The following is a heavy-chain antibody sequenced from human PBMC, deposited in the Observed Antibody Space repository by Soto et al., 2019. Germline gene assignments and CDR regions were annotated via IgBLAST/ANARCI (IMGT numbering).Heavy chain of an antibody. CDR2: IYESGTT. CDR1: GGSISNGGYT. CDR3: ARGDSSGLFEY. Sequence: QLQLQESGSGLVKPSQTLSLTCAVSGGSISNGGYTWSWIRQPPGKGLEWIGYIYESGTTYYNPSLKSRVTISVDTSKNQFSLKLSSVTAADTAVYYCARGDSSGLFEYWGQGILVTVSS. J-gene: IGHJ4*02. D-gene: IGHD3-22*01. V-gene: IGHV4-30-2*01.